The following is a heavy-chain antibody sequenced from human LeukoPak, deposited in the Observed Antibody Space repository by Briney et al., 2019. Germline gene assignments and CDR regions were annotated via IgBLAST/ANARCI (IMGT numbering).Heavy chain of an antibody. J-gene: IGHJ3*02. Sequence: ASVKVSCKASGYTFTGYYMHWVRQAPGQGLEWMGWISAYNGNTNYAQKLQGRVTMTTDASTSTAYMELRSLRSDDTAVYYCARDQYYYDSSGHRAFDIWGQGTMVTVSS. CDR1: GYTFTGYY. CDR2: ISAYNGNT. V-gene: IGHV1-18*04. CDR3: ARDQYYYDSSGHRAFDI. D-gene: IGHD3-22*01.